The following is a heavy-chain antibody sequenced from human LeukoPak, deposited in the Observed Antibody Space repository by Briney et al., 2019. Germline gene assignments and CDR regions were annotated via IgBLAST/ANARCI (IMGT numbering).Heavy chain of an antibody. J-gene: IGHJ4*02. V-gene: IGHV4-39*07. CDR1: GGSISSSSYY. CDR2: IYYSGST. CDR3: ARKWATIVNYFDY. Sequence: SETLSLTCTVSGGSISSSSYYWGWIRQPPGKGLEWIGSIYYSGSTYYNPSLKSRVAISVDTSKNQFSLKLSCVTAADTAVYYCARKWATIVNYFDYWGQGTLVTVSS. D-gene: IGHD5-12*01.